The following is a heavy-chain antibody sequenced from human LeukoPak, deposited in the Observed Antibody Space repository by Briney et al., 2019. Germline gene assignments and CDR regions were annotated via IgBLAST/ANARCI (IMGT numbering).Heavy chain of an antibody. J-gene: IGHJ5*02. V-gene: IGHV4-39*01. CDR3: ARQNQRDSSSWGDNWFDP. CDR1: GGSISSSSYY. CDR2: IYYSGST. Sequence: PSETLSLTCTVSGGSISSSSYYWGWIRQPPGKGLEWIGSIYYSGSTYYNPSLKSRVTISVDTSKNQFSLKLSSVTAADTAVYYCARQNQRDSSSWGDNWFDPWGQGTLVTVSS. D-gene: IGHD6-13*01.